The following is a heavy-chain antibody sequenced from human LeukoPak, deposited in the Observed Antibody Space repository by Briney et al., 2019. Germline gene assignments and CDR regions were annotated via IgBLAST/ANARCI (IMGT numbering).Heavy chain of an antibody. CDR1: GFTFSSYG. D-gene: IGHD5-24*01. J-gene: IGHJ4*02. Sequence: GGSLRLSCAASGFTFSSYGMHWVRQAPGKGLEWVAFIRYDGSKKYYTDSVKGRFIISRDNSKNTVYLQMNSLSAEDAAVYYCVKDDGWVQYANWGQGTLVTVSS. CDR3: VKDDGWVQYAN. V-gene: IGHV3-30*02. CDR2: IRYDGSKK.